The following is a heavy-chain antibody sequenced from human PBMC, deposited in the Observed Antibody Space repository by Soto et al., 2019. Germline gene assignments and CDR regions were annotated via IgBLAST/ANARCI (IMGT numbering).Heavy chain of an antibody. V-gene: IGHV1-69*01. CDR3: ATHSLGTSSQPYFDN. CDR2: FVPLFGST. Sequence: QVQLVQSGAEVKKPGSSVKVSCQASGGTFSGYALTWVRQAPGQGLEWMGEFVPLFGSTNYAQKFAGRITIIADEATSTGYMELSTLRSEDTAVYYCATHSLGTSSQPYFDNWGQGTLVTVSS. CDR1: GGTFSGYA. D-gene: IGHD2-15*01. J-gene: IGHJ4*02.